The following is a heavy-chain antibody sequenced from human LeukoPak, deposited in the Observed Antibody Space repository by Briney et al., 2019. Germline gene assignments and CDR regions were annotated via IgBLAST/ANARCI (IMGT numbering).Heavy chain of an antibody. J-gene: IGHJ3*02. D-gene: IGHD4-17*01. Sequence: SVKVSCKASGGTFSSYAISWVRQAPGQGLEWMGGIIPIFGTANYAQKFQGRVTMTEDTSTDTAYMELSSLRSEDTAVYYCATGITSRRSTVTTSFAFDIWGQGTMVTVSS. CDR1: GGTFSSYA. V-gene: IGHV1-69*06. CDR2: IIPIFGTA. CDR3: ATGITSRRSTVTTSFAFDI.